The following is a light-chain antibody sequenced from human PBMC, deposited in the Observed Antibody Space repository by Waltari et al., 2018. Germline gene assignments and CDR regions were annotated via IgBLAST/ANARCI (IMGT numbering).Light chain of an antibody. CDR2: DVS. Sequence: QSALTQPASVSGSPGQSITISCTGTSSAVGGYKYVSWHQQHPDKAPKLIIYDVSNRPSGVSNRFSGSKSGNTASLTISGLQAEDEAEYFCSSYTSARTWVFGGGTKLTVL. CDR1: SSAVGGYKY. CDR3: SSYTSARTWV. J-gene: IGLJ3*02. V-gene: IGLV2-14*03.